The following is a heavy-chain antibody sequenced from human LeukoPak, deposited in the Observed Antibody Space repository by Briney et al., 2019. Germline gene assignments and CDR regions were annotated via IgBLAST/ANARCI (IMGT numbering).Heavy chain of an antibody. CDR2: IPYDGSKK. CDR3: AKDQWELRAFFDY. D-gene: IGHD1-26*01. J-gene: IGHJ4*02. Sequence: HPGRSLRLSCAASGFTFSSYGMHWVRQAPGKGLEWVAVIPYDGSKKYYADSVKGRFTISRDNSKNTLYLQMNSLRAEDTAVYYCAKDQWELRAFFDYWGQGTLVTVSS. V-gene: IGHV3-30*18. CDR1: GFTFSSYG.